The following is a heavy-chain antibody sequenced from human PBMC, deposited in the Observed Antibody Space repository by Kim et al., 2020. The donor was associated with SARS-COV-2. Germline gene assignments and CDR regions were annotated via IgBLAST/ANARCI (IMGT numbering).Heavy chain of an antibody. J-gene: IGHJ6*04. CDR2: ISSSSSYI. V-gene: IGHV3-21*01. CDR1: GFTFSSYS. Sequence: GGSLRLSCAASGFTFSSYSMNWVRQAPGKGLEWVSSISSSSSYIYYADSVKGRFTISRDNAKNSLYLQMNSLRAEDTAVYYCARGRSEITIFEVVGYGMDVGGGRTTVSVPS. CDR3: ARGRSEITIFEVVGYGMDV. D-gene: IGHD3-3*01.